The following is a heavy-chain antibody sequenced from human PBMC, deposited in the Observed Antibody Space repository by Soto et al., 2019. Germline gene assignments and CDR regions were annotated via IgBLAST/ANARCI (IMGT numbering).Heavy chain of an antibody. D-gene: IGHD2-21*02. CDR2: ISAYNGNT. CDR1: GYTFTSYG. J-gene: IGHJ5*02. Sequence: QVQLVQSGAEVKKPGASVKVSCKASGYTFTSYGISWVRQAPGQGLEWMGWISAYNGNTNYAQKLQGRVTMTTDTSTSTAYRELRSLRSDDTAVYYCARNGVVVTPTRLGWFDPWGQGTLVTVSS. CDR3: ARNGVVVTPTRLGWFDP. V-gene: IGHV1-18*01.